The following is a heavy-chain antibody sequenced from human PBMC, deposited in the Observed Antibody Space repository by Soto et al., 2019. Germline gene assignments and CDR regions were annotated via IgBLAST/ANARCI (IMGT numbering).Heavy chain of an antibody. V-gene: IGHV4-4*07. J-gene: IGHJ4*02. Sequence: QVQLQESGPGLVKPSETLSLTCFVSGAPISSYYWSWLRQPAGNGLEWIGRSYSRGGTDYNPSLKSRVTMSLDASKNQVSLKLTSVTAADTAVYYCARGGGSVVDYWGQGTLVTVSS. CDR3: ARGGGSVVDY. D-gene: IGHD6-19*01. CDR2: SYSRGGT. CDR1: GAPISSYY.